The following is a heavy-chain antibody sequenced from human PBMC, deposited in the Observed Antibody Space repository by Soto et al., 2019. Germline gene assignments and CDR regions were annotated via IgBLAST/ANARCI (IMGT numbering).Heavy chain of an antibody. CDR2: ISGSGGST. V-gene: IGHV3-23*01. CDR3: AKSVGGTNYYYGMDV. Sequence: EVQLLESGGGLVQPGGSLRLSCAASGFTFSLYAMSWVRQAPGKGLEWVSVISGSGGSTYYADSVKGRFTVSRDNSKNTLYLQMNSLLGEDTAVYYCAKSVGGTNYYYGMDVWGRGTTVTVSS. CDR1: GFTFSLYA. J-gene: IGHJ6*02. D-gene: IGHD2-15*01.